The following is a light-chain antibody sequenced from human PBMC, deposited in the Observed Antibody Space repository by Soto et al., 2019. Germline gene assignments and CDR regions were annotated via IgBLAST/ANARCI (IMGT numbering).Light chain of an antibody. CDR2: EVT. CDR1: SSDVGRYNF. Sequence: QSVLTQPPSASGSPGQSVTSSCTGTSSDVGRYNFVSWYQQRPGKAPKLMIFEVTKRPSGVPDRFSGSKSGNTASLTVSGLQAEDESVYCCSELAADYTNHYLFASGTKVTVI. CDR3: SELAADYTNHYL. J-gene: IGLJ1*01. V-gene: IGLV2-8*01.